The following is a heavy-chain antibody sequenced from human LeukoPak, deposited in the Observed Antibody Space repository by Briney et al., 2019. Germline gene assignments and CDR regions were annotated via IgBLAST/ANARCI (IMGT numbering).Heavy chain of an antibody. D-gene: IGHD2-2*01. J-gene: IGHJ4*02. CDR3: TRGPIIGYCSSTSCYDLDY. CDR2: IRSKAYGGTT. CDR1: GFTFGDYA. Sequence: PGRSLRLSCTASGFTFGDYAMSWVRQAPGKGLEWVGFIRSKAYGGTTEYSASVKGRFTISRDDSKSIAYLQMNSLKTEATAVYYCTRGPIIGYCSSTSCYDLDYWGQGTLVTVSS. V-gene: IGHV3-49*04.